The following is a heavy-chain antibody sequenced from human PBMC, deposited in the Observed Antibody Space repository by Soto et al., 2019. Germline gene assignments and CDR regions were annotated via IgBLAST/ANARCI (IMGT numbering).Heavy chain of an antibody. CDR1: GGTFSSYA. V-gene: IGHV1-69*01. D-gene: IGHD1-20*01. CDR3: ADDLITEPEVFFD. J-gene: IGHJ4*02. Sequence: QVQLVQSGAEVKKPGSSVRVSCKASGGTFSSYAINWVRQAPGQGLEWVGGIIPIFNTANYGPKFQGRVTIPVDEPTSTASMQPSSLRSDYTAVYYCADDLITEPEVFFDRGQGALVSVSS. CDR2: IIPIFNTA.